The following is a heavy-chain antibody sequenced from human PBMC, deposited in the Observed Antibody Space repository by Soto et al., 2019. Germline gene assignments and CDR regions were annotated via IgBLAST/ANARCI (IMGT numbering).Heavy chain of an antibody. J-gene: IGHJ4*02. CDR1: GGTFSSYA. CDR2: IIPIFGTA. D-gene: IGHD3-22*01. V-gene: IGHV1-69*12. Sequence: QVQLVQSGAEVKKPGSSVKVSCKASGGTFSSYAISWVRQAPGQGLEWMGGIIPIFGTANYAQKFQGRVTITADASTSTAYMELSRLRSEDTAVYYCARVIDSSGYYYFDYWGQGTLVTVSS. CDR3: ARVIDSSGYYYFDY.